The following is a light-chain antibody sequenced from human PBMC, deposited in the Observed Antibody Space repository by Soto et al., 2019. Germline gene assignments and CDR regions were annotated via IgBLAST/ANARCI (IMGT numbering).Light chain of an antibody. CDR1: QSVTSSY. J-gene: IGKJ1*01. V-gene: IGKV3-20*01. Sequence: EIVLTQSPGTLSLSPGERATLSCRASQSVTSSYFAWYQQKPGPAPMLLIYGASNRATGIPDRFSGSGSGTAFTLTISRLEPEDFAVYYCQQYAGSPRTFGQGTKVEIK. CDR3: QQYAGSPRT. CDR2: GAS.